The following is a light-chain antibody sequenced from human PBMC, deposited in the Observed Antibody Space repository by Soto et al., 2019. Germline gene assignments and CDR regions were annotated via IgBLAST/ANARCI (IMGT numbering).Light chain of an antibody. Sequence: EFVLTQSPGTLSLSPGERATLSCTASQSVASSCLAWYQRKPGQAPRLLIHTTSIRATDIPDRFSGSGSGTDFTLTISRLEPEDSAVYYCQQCGGSPLFSFGPGTKVDIK. J-gene: IGKJ3*01. CDR1: QSVASSC. CDR2: TTS. V-gene: IGKV3-20*01. CDR3: QQCGGSPLFS.